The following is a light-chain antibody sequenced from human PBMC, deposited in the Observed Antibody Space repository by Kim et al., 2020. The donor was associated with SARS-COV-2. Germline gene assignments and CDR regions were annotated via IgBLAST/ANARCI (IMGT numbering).Light chain of an antibody. J-gene: IGLJ3*02. Sequence: GQPVTISSTGTSSDFGGYSYVSWYQQPPGTAPKLIVYDVTKRPSGVPDRFSGSKSGYTTPLTISGLQAEDEDDYYCCSYASSYSWVFGGGTQLTVL. CDR1: SSDFGGYSY. V-gene: IGLV2-11*03. CDR3: CSYASSYSWV. CDR2: DVT.